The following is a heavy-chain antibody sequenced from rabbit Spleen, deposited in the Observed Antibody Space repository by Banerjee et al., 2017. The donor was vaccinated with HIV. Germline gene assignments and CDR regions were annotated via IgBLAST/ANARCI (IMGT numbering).Heavy chain of an antibody. CDR2: IYTGNSGIT. V-gene: IGHV1S45*01. Sequence: QEQLKETGGGLVQPGGSLTLTCTTSGFSLSSYGVNWVRQAPGKGLEWIACIYTGNSGITYYANWVISRFTITSNTNQNTVDLKMTSLTAADTATYFCARDPHIFGYSNYAYADFGLWGPGTLVTVS. CDR1: GFSLSSYG. J-gene: IGHJ4*01. CDR3: ARDPHIFGYSNYAYADFGL. D-gene: IGHD7-1*01.